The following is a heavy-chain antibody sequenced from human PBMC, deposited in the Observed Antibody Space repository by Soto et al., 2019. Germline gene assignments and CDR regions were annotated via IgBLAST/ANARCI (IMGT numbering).Heavy chain of an antibody. V-gene: IGHV4-39*01. CDR3: ASPKIAFYNWFDP. Sequence: QLQLQESGPGLVKPSETLSLTCTVSVGSISSSSYYWGWIRQPPGKGLEWIGSIYYSESPYYNPSLTSRVTISVDTSKNPFSLKLSSVTAADTAVYYCASPKIAFYNWFDPWGQGTLVTVSS. CDR1: VGSISSSSYY. D-gene: IGHD3-3*02. J-gene: IGHJ5*02. CDR2: IYYSESP.